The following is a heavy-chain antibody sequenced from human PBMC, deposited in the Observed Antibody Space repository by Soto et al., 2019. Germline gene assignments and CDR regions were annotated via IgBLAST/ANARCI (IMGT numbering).Heavy chain of an antibody. CDR1: GGSFSGYY. D-gene: IGHD3-16*02. V-gene: IGHV4-34*01. CDR2: VNHSGST. CDR3: ARGKKDYIWGSYRYIGAFDI. J-gene: IGHJ3*02. Sequence: SETLSLTCAVYGGSFSGYYWSWIRQPPGKGLEWIGEVNHSGSTNYNPSLKSRVTISVDTSNNQFSLKLSSVTAADTAVYYCARGKKDYIWGSYRYIGAFDIWGQGTMVTVS.